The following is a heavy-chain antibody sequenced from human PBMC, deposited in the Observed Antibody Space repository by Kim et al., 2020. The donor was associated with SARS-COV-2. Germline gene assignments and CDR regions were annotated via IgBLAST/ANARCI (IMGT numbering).Heavy chain of an antibody. V-gene: IGHV3-20*04. Sequence: GGSLRLSCAASGFTFGDYGMSWVRQAPGKGLEWVASINWDGGSKDYADSVKGRFTISRDNAKNSLYLQMNSLRAEDTAVYYCARVGSDWKTLTRVCDWGQGTLVTVSP. CDR3: ARVGSDWKTLTRVCD. D-gene: IGHD6-19*01. J-gene: IGHJ4*02. CDR1: GFTFGDYG. CDR2: INWDGGSK.